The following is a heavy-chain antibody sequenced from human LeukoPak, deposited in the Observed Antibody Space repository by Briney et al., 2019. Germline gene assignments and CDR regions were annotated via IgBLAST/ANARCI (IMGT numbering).Heavy chain of an antibody. CDR3: ARDVSGRGSYIHHFDY. D-gene: IGHD1-26*01. V-gene: IGHV3-30*02. CDR1: GFTFSSYS. CDR2: IQDDGSNN. J-gene: IGHJ4*02. Sequence: GGSLRLSCAASGFTFSSYSMNWVRQAPGKGLEWVTFIQDDGSNNYYADSVKGRFTISRDNSKNTLYLQMNSLRAEDTAVYYCARDVSGRGSYIHHFDYWGQGTLVTVSS.